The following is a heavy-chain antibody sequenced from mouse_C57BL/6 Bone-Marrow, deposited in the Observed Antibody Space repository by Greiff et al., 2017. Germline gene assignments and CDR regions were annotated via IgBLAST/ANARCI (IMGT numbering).Heavy chain of an antibody. V-gene: IGHV14-4*01. CDR1: GFNINDYY. CDR3: SAGNFDY. J-gene: IGHJ2*01. CDR2: IDPENGDT. Sequence: VQLKQSGAELVRPGASVKLSCTASGFNINDYYMHWVKQRPEQGLEWIGWIDPENGDTEYASKFQGKATITVDTSSNTAYLQLSSLTSEDTAVYYCSAGNFDYWGQGTTLTVSS. D-gene: IGHD1-1*02.